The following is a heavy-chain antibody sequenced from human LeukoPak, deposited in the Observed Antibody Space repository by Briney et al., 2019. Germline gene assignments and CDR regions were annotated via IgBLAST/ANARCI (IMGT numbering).Heavy chain of an antibody. J-gene: IGHJ4*02. V-gene: IGHV3-23*01. Sequence: PGGSLRLSCAASGFTFSSCGMSWVRQAPGKGLEWVSALSDSGGSTFYADSVKGRFTISRDNSKNTLYLQMNNLRAEDTAVYYCARADPWGYFDYWGQGTLVTVSS. CDR1: GFTFSSCG. D-gene: IGHD1-26*01. CDR3: ARADPWGYFDY. CDR2: LSDSGGST.